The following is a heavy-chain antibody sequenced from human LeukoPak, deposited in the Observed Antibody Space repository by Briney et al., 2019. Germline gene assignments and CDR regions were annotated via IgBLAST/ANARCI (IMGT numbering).Heavy chain of an antibody. CDR3: ARHRVYGCYFDY. CDR1: GFTCSSYW. Sequence: GGSLRLSSAASGFTCSSYWMHWVPQAPGKGLVWVSRINTDGSSTSYADSVKGRFTISRDNAKNTLYLQMSSLGAEDAALYYCARHRVYGCYFDYWRQGTLVTVSS. CDR2: INTDGSST. V-gene: IGHV3-74*01. D-gene: IGHD3-10*01. J-gene: IGHJ4*02.